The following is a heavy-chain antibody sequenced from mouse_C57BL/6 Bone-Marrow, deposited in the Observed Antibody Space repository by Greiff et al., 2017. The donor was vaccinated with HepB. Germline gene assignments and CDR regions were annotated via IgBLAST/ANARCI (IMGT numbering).Heavy chain of an antibody. V-gene: IGHV8-12*01. CDR1: GFSLSTSGMG. Sequence: QVTLKVSGPGILQSSQTLSLTCSFSGFSLSTSGMGVSWIRQPSGKGLEWLAHIYWDDDKRYNPSLKSRLTISKDTSRNQVFLKITSVDTADTATYYCVLYYYGSSYWYFDVWGTGTTVTVSS. J-gene: IGHJ1*03. D-gene: IGHD1-1*01. CDR2: IYWDDDK. CDR3: VLYYYGSSYWYFDV.